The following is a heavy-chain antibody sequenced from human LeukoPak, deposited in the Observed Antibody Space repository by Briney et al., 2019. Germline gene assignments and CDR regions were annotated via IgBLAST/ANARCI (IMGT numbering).Heavy chain of an antibody. D-gene: IGHD3-9*01. CDR3: ARSSRRYFDWFLAYYGMDV. V-gene: IGHV4-61*01. CDR2: IYYSGST. Sequence: SETLSLTCTVSGGSVSSGSYYWSWIRQPPGKGLEWIGYIYYSGSTNYNPSLKSRVTIPVDTSKNQFSLKLSSVTAADTAVYYCARSSRRYFDWFLAYYGMDVWGQGTTVTVSS. J-gene: IGHJ6*02. CDR1: GGSVSSGSYY.